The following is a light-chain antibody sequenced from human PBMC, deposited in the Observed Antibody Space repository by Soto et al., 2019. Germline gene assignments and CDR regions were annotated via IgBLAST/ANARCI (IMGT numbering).Light chain of an antibody. J-gene: IGKJ1*01. Sequence: DIQITQSPSSLSASVGDRVTITCRASQGIGSYLAWYQQKPGKVPKLLIYAASTLQSGVPSRFSGSGSGTDFTLTISSLQPEDVATYYCQKYNSAPQTFGQGTKVDIK. CDR2: AAS. CDR1: QGIGSY. V-gene: IGKV1-27*01. CDR3: QKYNSAPQT.